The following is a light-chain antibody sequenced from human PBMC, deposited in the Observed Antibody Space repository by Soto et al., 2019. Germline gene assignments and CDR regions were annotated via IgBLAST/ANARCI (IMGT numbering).Light chain of an antibody. CDR2: GAS. J-gene: IGKJ1*01. CDR1: QSVSSN. V-gene: IGKV3-15*01. CDR3: QQYNNWPRM. Sequence: EIVMTQSPATLPVSQGERATLSCRASQSVSSNLAWYQQKPGQAPRLLIYGASTRATGIPARFSGSGSGTEFTLTISSLQSEDFAVYYCQQYNNWPRMFGQGTKVGIK.